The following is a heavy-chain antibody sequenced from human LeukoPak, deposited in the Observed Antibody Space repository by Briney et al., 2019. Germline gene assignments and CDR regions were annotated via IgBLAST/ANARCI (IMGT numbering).Heavy chain of an antibody. D-gene: IGHD3-22*01. V-gene: IGHV1-18*01. CDR1: GGTFSNYA. J-gene: IGHJ4*02. CDR2: ISGYNGNT. Sequence: ASVKVSCKASGGTFSNYAINWVRQAPGQGLEWMGWISGYNGNTNHAQQLQGRVTMTTDTSTHTAYMELRSLRSDDTAVYYCARSRTYYFDSSGYPLYFFDYWGQGTLVTVSS. CDR3: ARSRTYYFDSSGYPLYFFDY.